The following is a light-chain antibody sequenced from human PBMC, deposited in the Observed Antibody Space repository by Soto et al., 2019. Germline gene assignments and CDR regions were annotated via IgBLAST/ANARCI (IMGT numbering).Light chain of an antibody. CDR3: SSYTSSSTPYV. V-gene: IGLV2-14*01. Sequence: QSALTQPASVSGSPGQSITISCTGTSSDVGGYNYVSWYQQHTGKAPKLMIYDVSNRPSGVSNRFSGSKSGNTASLTISGLQAEDEADYYCSSYTSSSTPYVFGTGTTLTVL. CDR1: SSDVGGYNY. CDR2: DVS. J-gene: IGLJ1*01.